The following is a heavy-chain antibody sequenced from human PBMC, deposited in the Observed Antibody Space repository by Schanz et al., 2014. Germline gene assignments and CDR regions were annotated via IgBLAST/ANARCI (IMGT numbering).Heavy chain of an antibody. CDR2: ISDSGDTA. CDR3: AREFHGYGPHLDY. D-gene: IGHD5-12*01. J-gene: IGHJ4*02. V-gene: IGHV3-23*04. Sequence: EVQLVESGGGLVQPGGSLRLSCAASGFTFTNYAMSWVRQAPGKGLEWVSLISDSGDTAYYADSVKGRFTVSRDNSKNTLYLQLNSLRAEDTAVYYCAREFHGYGPHLDYWGQGSLVTVSS. CDR1: GFTFTNYA.